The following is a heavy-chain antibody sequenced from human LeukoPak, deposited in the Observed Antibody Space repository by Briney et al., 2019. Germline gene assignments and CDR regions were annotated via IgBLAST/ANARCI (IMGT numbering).Heavy chain of an antibody. Sequence: ASVKVSCEASGYTFTNYGISWVRQAPGQGLEWMGWISPYNGNTNYAQKLQGRVTVTTDTSTSTAYMELRSLRSDDTAVYYCTRTVLDCKNGVCYDYWGQGTLVTVSS. D-gene: IGHD2-8*01. CDR1: GYTFTNYG. CDR2: ISPYNGNT. V-gene: IGHV1-18*01. CDR3: TRTVLDCKNGVCYDY. J-gene: IGHJ4*02.